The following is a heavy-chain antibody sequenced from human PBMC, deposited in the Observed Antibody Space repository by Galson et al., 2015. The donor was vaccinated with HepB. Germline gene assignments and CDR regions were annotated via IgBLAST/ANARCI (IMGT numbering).Heavy chain of an antibody. V-gene: IGHV3-30*18. CDR2: ISYDGSNK. Sequence: SLRLSCAASGFTFSSYGMHWVRQAPGKGLEWVAVISYDGSNKYYADSVKGRFTISRDNSKNTLYLQMNSLRAEDTAVYYCAKYSSSWSSYYFDYWGQGTLVTVSS. D-gene: IGHD6-13*01. J-gene: IGHJ4*02. CDR3: AKYSSSWSSYYFDY. CDR1: GFTFSSYG.